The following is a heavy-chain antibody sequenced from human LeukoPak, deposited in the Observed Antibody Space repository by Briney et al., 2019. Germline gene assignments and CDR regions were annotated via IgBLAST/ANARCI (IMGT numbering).Heavy chain of an antibody. CDR2: IRYDGSNK. CDR3: AKVGMTTVTTGPGSVDY. CDR1: GFTFSSYA. J-gene: IGHJ4*02. Sequence: GGSLRLSCAASGFTFSSYAMHWVRQAPGKGLEWVAFIRYDGSNKYYADSVKGRFTISRDNSKNTLYLQMNSLRAEDTAVYYCAKVGMTTVTTGPGSVDYWGQGTLVTVSS. D-gene: IGHD4-17*01. V-gene: IGHV3-30*02.